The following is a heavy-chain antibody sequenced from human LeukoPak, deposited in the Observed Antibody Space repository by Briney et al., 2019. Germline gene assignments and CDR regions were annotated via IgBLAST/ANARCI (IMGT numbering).Heavy chain of an antibody. CDR3: AKVWPRTYYYDN. Sequence: GGSLRLSCAASGFTFDDYAMHWVRQAPGKGLEWVSGISWNSGSIGYADSVKGRFTISRDNSKNTLYLQMNSLRAEDTAVYYCAKVWPRTYYYDNWGQGTLVTVSS. CDR2: ISWNSGSI. CDR1: GFTFDDYA. D-gene: IGHD1-14*01. V-gene: IGHV3-9*01. J-gene: IGHJ4*02.